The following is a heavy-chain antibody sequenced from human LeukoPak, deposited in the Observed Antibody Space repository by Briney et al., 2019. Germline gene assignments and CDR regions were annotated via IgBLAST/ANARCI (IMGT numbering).Heavy chain of an antibody. CDR3: ARDRVAAAFSYFWFDP. CDR1: GFTFSSYA. Sequence: GGSLRLSCAASGFTFSSYAMHWARQAPGKGLEWVAVISYDGSNKYYADSVKGRFTISRDNSKNTLYLQMNSLRAEDTAVYYCARDRVAAAFSYFWFDPWGQGTLVTVSS. CDR2: ISYDGSNK. J-gene: IGHJ5*02. V-gene: IGHV3-30-3*01. D-gene: IGHD6-13*01.